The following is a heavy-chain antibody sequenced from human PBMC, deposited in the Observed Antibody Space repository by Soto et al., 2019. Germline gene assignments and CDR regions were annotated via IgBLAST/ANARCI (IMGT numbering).Heavy chain of an antibody. Sequence: QLQLQESGSGLVKPSQTLSLTCAVSGGSISSGGYSWSWIRQPPGKGLEWIGYIYHSGSTYYNPSLTSRVTISVDRSKNQFSLKLSSVTAADTAVYYCARDYGSGSSGMDVWGQGTTVTVSS. D-gene: IGHD3-10*01. V-gene: IGHV4-30-2*01. CDR2: IYHSGST. CDR1: GGSISSGGYS. J-gene: IGHJ6*02. CDR3: ARDYGSGSSGMDV.